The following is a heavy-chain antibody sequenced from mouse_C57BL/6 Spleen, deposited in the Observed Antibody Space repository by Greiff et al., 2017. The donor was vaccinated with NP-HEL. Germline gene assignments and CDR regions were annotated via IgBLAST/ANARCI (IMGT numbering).Heavy chain of an antibody. CDR2: ISYDGSN. CDR3: ARVGSGLYYAMDY. J-gene: IGHJ4*01. CDR1: GYSITSGYY. D-gene: IGHD3-2*02. Sequence: EVQLVESGPGLVKPSQSLSLTCSVTGYSITSGYYWNWIRQFPGNKLEWMGYISYDGSNNYNPSLKNRISITRDTSKNQFFLKLNSVTTEDTATYYCARVGSGLYYAMDYWGQGTSVTVSS. V-gene: IGHV3-6*01.